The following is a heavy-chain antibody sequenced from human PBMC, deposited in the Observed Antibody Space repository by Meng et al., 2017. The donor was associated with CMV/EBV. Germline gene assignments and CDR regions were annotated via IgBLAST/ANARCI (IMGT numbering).Heavy chain of an antibody. CDR2: IYSGGTT. J-gene: IGHJ6*02. D-gene: IGHD6-13*01. CDR1: GFTGSSNF. V-gene: IGHV3-66*01. CDR3: ARIIAAAGVPDYYYYGMDV. Sequence: GESLKISCVDSGFTGSSNFMTWVRQAPGKGLEWVSLIYSGGTTYYSDSVKGRFTISRDNAKNSLYLQMNSLRAEDTAVYYCARIIAAAGVPDYYYYGMDVWGQGTTVTVSS.